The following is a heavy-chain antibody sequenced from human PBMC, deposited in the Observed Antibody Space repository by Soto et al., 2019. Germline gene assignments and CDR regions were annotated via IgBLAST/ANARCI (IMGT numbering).Heavy chain of an antibody. V-gene: IGHV3-53*02. D-gene: IGHD6-19*01. CDR1: GFTVSSNY. CDR2: IYIDGST. J-gene: IGHJ4*02. CDR3: ARYYGQWQFDS. Sequence: EVHLVETGGGLIQPGGSLRLSCAASGFTVSSNYMSWVRQAPGKGLEWVSVIYIDGSTYYADSVKGRFTISRDNLKNTLYLQMISLRAEDTAVYYCARYYGQWQFDSWGQGTLVTVSS.